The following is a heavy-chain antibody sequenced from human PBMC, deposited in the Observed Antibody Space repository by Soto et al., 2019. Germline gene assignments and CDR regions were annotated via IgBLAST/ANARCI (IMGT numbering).Heavy chain of an antibody. CDR3: ARDSGGKWGGLDL. J-gene: IGHJ2*01. D-gene: IGHD2-15*01. V-gene: IGHV3-48*03. Sequence: EVQLVESGGGLVQPGGSLRLSCAASGFTFSSYEMNWVRQAPGKGLEWVSYISSSGSTIYYADSVKGRFTISRDNAKNSLYLQMNGLRAEDTAVYYCARDSGGKWGGLDLWGRGTLVTVSS. CDR2: ISSSGSTI. CDR1: GFTFSSYE.